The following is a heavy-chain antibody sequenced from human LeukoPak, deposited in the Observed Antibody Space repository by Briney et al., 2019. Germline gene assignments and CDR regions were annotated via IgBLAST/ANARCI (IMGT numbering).Heavy chain of an antibody. CDR1: GFTFSSYE. D-gene: IGHD5-12*01. J-gene: IGHJ6*02. V-gene: IGHV3-48*03. CDR3: ARGGAIVATIFYYYGMDV. CDR2: ISSSGSTI. Sequence: GGSLRLSCAASGFTFSSYEMNWVRQAPGKGLEWVSYISSSGSTIYYADSVKGRFTISRDNAKNSLYLQMNSLRAEDTAVYYCARGGAIVATIFYYYGMDVWGQGTTVTVSS.